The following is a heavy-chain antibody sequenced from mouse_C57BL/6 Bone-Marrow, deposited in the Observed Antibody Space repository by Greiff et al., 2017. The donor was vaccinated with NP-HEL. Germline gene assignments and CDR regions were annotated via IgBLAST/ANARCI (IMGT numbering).Heavy chain of an antibody. Sequence: VQLQQPGAELVMPGASVKLSCKASGYTFTSYWMHWVKQRPGQGLEWIGEIDPSDSYTKYNQTFKGKSTLTVDKYYSPAYMQLSSLTSEDSAVYYCARRRQLRLFFDYWGQGTTLTVSS. D-gene: IGHD3-2*02. V-gene: IGHV1-69*01. CDR1: GYTFTSYW. J-gene: IGHJ2*01. CDR2: IDPSDSYT. CDR3: ARRRQLRLFFDY.